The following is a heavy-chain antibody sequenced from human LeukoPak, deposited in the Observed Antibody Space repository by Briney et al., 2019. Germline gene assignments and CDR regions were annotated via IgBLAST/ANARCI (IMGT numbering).Heavy chain of an antibody. Sequence: PSETLSLTCTVSSGSLSSSSYYWGWIRQPPGRGLERIGSIYYSGSAYYNPSLKSRVTMSVDTSKNQFSLELSSVTAADTAVYYCASLHYDSSGYYGKLFDYWGQGTLVTVSS. J-gene: IGHJ4*02. CDR2: IYYSGSA. CDR3: ASLHYDSSGYYGKLFDY. CDR1: SGSLSSSSYY. D-gene: IGHD3-22*01. V-gene: IGHV4-39*01.